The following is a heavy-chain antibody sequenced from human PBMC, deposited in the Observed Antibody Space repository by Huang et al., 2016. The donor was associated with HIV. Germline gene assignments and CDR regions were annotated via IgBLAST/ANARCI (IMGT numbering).Heavy chain of an antibody. CDR1: GYTFSSNY. V-gene: IGHV1-46*01. Sequence: VQLVQSGAAEKKPGASVKVSCKASGYTFSSNYIHWVRQAPGLGFEWMGRINPSDKSKKLAPKVRGRLTMTRDTSTRTVYMELNSLTSHETAVYYCARSGGAYTDNWLDHWGQGTLVTVSS. CDR2: INPSDKSK. D-gene: IGHD3-16*01. J-gene: IGHJ5*02. CDR3: ARSGGAYTDNWLDH.